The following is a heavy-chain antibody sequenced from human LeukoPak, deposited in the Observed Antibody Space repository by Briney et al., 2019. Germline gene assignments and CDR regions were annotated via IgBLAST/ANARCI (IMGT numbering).Heavy chain of an antibody. V-gene: IGHV3-73*01. J-gene: IGHJ4*02. CDR2: IRSKANSYAT. CDR3: TSLTHIVATAVRYPETLVVDY. D-gene: IGHD5-12*01. Sequence: GWSLSLSCAACGFTFSGSAMHWVRQASGKGLEWVGRIRSKANSYATAYAASVKGRFTISRDDSKNTAYLQKNSLKTEDTAVYYCTSLTHIVATAVRYPETLVVDYWGEGTLVTVSS. CDR1: GFTFSGSA.